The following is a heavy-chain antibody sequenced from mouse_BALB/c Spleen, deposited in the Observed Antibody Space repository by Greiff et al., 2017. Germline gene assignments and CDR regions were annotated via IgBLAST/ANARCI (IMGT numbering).Heavy chain of an antibody. V-gene: IGHV1-80*01. CDR3: ARSILYYGSSYEAMDY. Sequence: QVQLKQSGAELVRPGSSVKISCKASGYAFSSYWMNWVKQRPGQGLEWIGQIYPGDGDTNYNGKFKGKATLTADKSSSTAYMQLSSLTSEDSAVYFCARSILYYGSSYEAMDYWGQGTSVTVSS. CDR1: GYAFSSYW. D-gene: IGHD1-1*01. J-gene: IGHJ4*01. CDR2: IYPGDGDT.